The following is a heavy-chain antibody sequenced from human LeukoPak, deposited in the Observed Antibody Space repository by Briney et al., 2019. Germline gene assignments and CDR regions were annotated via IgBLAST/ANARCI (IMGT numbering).Heavy chain of an antibody. J-gene: IGHJ4*02. Sequence: PSQTPSLTCTVSGGSISSGSYYWSWIRQPAGKGLEWIGRIYTSGSTHYNPSLKSRVTISVDTSKNQFSLKLSSVTAADTAVYYCARDGDDDFWSGPSGYWGQGTLVTVSS. D-gene: IGHD3-3*01. CDR2: IYTSGST. CDR1: GGSISSGSYY. CDR3: ARDGDDDFWSGPSGY. V-gene: IGHV4-61*02.